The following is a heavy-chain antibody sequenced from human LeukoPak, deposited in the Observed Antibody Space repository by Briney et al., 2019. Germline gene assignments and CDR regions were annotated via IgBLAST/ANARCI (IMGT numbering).Heavy chain of an antibody. CDR1: GLTFSSNW. V-gene: IGHV3-7*01. CDR3: ARVSRKYYYDSSGYYDY. D-gene: IGHD3-22*01. Sequence: GGSLRLSCAASGLTFSSNWMSWVRQAPGKGLEWVANIKEDGSEKYYVDSVKGRFTISRDNAKNSVYLQMNSLRAEDTAVYYCARVSRKYYYDSSGYYDYWGQGTLVTVSS. J-gene: IGHJ4*02. CDR2: IKEDGSEK.